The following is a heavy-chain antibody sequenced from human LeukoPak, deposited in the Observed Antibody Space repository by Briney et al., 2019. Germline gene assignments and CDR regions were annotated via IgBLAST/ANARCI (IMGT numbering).Heavy chain of an antibody. Sequence: SVKVSCKASGGTFSSYAISWVRQAPGQGLEWMGGIIPIFGTANYAQKFQGRVTITADEFTSTAYMELSSLRSEDTAVYYCARDNRFRYYDFWSGYYFDAFDIWGQGTMVTVSS. J-gene: IGHJ3*02. D-gene: IGHD3-3*01. CDR1: GGTFSSYA. V-gene: IGHV1-69*13. CDR3: ARDNRFRYYDFWSGYYFDAFDI. CDR2: IIPIFGTA.